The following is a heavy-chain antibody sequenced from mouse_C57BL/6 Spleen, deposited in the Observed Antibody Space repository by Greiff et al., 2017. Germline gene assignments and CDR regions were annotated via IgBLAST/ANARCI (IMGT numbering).Heavy chain of an antibody. CDR2: IDPETGGT. Sequence: VQLQQSGAELVRPGASVTLSCKASGYTFTDYDMHWVKQTPVHGLEWIGAIDPETGGTAYNQKFKGKAILTADKSSSTAYMELRSLTSEDSAVYYCTRWATVVARYAKDYWGQGTSVTVSS. J-gene: IGHJ4*01. CDR1: GYTFTDYD. CDR3: TRWATVVARYAKDY. D-gene: IGHD1-1*01. V-gene: IGHV1-15*01.